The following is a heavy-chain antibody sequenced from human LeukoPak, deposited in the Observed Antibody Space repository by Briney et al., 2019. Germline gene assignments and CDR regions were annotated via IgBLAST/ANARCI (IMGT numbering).Heavy chain of an antibody. CDR1: GGSIRSYY. CDR3: AKSNGYGLIDI. CDR2: MHYRGNT. V-gene: IGHV4-59*12. J-gene: IGHJ3*02. D-gene: IGHD3-22*01. Sequence: PSETLSLTCTVSGGSIRSYYWSWIRQPPGKGLEWIGYMHYRGNTNYNPSLKSRVTISLDTSRNQFSLKLNSVTAADTAVYYCAKSNGYGLIDIWGQGTMVTVSS.